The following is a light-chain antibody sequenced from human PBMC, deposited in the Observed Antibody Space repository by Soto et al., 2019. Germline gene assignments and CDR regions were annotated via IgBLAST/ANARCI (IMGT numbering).Light chain of an antibody. CDR1: SSDVGSYNL. Sequence: QSALTQPASVSGSPGQSITISCSGTSSDVGSYNLVSWYQQHPGKAPKLLIYEVSQRPSGLSNRFSGSKSGNTASLTISGLQSEDEADYYCCSYAGSSALYVFGPGTKVTVL. CDR3: CSYAGSSALYV. CDR2: EVS. J-gene: IGLJ1*01. V-gene: IGLV2-23*02.